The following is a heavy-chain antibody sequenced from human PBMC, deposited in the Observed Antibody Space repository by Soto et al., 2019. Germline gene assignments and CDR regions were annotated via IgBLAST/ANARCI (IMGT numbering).Heavy chain of an antibody. CDR2: ISAYNGNT. Sequence: GASVKVSCKASGYTFTSYGISWVRQAPGQGLEWMGWISAYNGNTNYAQNLQGRVAMTTDTSTSTAYMELRSLRSDDTAVYYCARGRYCSGGSCYNPNGFDCWGQGTLVTVSS. CDR1: GYTFTSYG. J-gene: IGHJ4*02. CDR3: ARGRYCSGGSCYNPNGFDC. V-gene: IGHV1-18*01. D-gene: IGHD2-15*01.